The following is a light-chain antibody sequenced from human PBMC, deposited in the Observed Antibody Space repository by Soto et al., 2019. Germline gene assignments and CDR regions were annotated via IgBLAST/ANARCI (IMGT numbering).Light chain of an antibody. J-gene: IGKJ1*01. V-gene: IGKV3D-7*01. CDR1: QSVSSSY. CDR2: GAS. CDR3: QQDLWT. Sequence: PGERVTLSCRASQSVSSSYLTWYQQKPGQAPRLLIYGASTRATGIPARFSGSGSETDFTLTISSLQPEDFAVYYCQQDLWTFGQGTKVDIK.